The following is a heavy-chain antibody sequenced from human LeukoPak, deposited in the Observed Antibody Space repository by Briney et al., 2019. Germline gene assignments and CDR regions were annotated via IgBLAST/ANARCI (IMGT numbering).Heavy chain of an antibody. CDR1: GFTFSSYA. V-gene: IGHV3-23*01. Sequence: GGSLTLSCAASGFTFSSYAMSWVRQAPGKGLEWVSATSGSGGSTYYADSVKGRFTISRDNSKNTLYLQMNSLRAEDTAVYYCAKTNGTEHYYYYYYGMDVWGQGTTVTVSS. J-gene: IGHJ6*02. D-gene: IGHD1-26*01. CDR3: AKTNGTEHYYYYYYGMDV. CDR2: TSGSGGST.